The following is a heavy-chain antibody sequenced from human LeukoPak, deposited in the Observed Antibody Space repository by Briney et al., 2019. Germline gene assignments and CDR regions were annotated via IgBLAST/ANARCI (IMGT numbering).Heavy chain of an antibody. CDR2: IYSGGST. J-gene: IGHJ4*02. CDR1: GFTVSSNY. V-gene: IGHV3-53*05. CDR3: ARGNTVTTTYGSFVY. D-gene: IGHD4-11*01. Sequence: GGSLRLSCAASGFTVSSNYMSWVRQAPGKGLEWVSVIYSGGSTYCADSVKGRFTISRDNSINTLYLQMNSLRAEDTAVYYCARGNTVTTTYGSFVYWGQGALVTVSP.